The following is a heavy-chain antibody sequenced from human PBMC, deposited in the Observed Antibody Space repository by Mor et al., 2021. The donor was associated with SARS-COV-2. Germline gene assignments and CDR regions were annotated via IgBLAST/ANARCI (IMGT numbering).Heavy chain of an antibody. Sequence: GKGRFTISRDDSKNTAYLQMNSLKTEDTAVYYCTRHHRIALAVYYFDYWGQGTLVTVSS. J-gene: IGHJ4*02. D-gene: IGHD6-19*01. V-gene: IGHV3-73*01. CDR3: TRHHRIALAVYYFDY.